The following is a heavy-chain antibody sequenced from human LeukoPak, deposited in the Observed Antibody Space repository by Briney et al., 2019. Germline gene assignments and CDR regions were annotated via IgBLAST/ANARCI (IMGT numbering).Heavy chain of an antibody. V-gene: IGHV3-74*01. CDR1: GFTFSRYW. CDR3: ATAGGDGSRMGFDP. D-gene: IGHD2-15*01. Sequence: GWSLRLSCADSGFTFSRYWMHWVRQTPGKGLVWVSCISADGSVTRYADSVKGRFTISRDNTKSTLYLQMHSLRAEDTAVYYCATAGGDGSRMGFDPWGQGTLVTVSS. J-gene: IGHJ5*02. CDR2: ISADGSVT.